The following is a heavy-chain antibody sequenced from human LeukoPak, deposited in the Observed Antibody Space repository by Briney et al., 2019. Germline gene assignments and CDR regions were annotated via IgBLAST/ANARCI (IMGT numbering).Heavy chain of an antibody. Sequence: GGSLRLSCAASGFTFSSYAMSWVRQAPGKGLEWVSGISGSGGRTFYADSVKGRFTISRDNSKNTLYVQMNSLRAEDTAVYYCARLPCGGDCSDSYYFDYWGQGTLVTVSS. CDR3: ARLPCGGDCSDSYYFDY. CDR1: GFTFSSYA. J-gene: IGHJ4*02. D-gene: IGHD2-21*01. V-gene: IGHV3-23*01. CDR2: ISGSGGRT.